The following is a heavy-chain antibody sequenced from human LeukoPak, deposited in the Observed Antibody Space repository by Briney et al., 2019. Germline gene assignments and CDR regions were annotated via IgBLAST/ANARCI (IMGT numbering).Heavy chain of an antibody. J-gene: IGHJ6*02. D-gene: IGHD3-16*01. CDR2: IYYSGST. Sequence: SETLSLTCTVSGGSISSYYWSWIRQPPGKGLEWIGYIYYSGSTNYNPSLKSRVTISVDTSKNQFSLTLSSVTAADTAVYYCARWGGIGMDVWGQGTTVTVSS. V-gene: IGHV4-59*01. CDR3: ARWGGIGMDV. CDR1: GGSISSYY.